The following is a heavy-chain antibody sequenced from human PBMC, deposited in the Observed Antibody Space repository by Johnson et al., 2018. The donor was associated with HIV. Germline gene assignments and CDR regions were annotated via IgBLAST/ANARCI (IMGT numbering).Heavy chain of an antibody. CDR1: GFTFSSYG. J-gene: IGHJ3*02. Sequence: QVQLVESGGGVVQPGRSLRLSCAASGFTFSSYGMHWVRQAPGKGLEWVAVIWYDGSNKYYADSVKGRFTISRDNSKNTLYLQMNSLRAVDTAVYYCARDPTTQDSRLTGDFGAFDIWGQGTMVTVST. CDR2: IWYDGSNK. V-gene: IGHV3-33*01. CDR3: ARDPTTQDSRLTGDFGAFDI. D-gene: IGHD7-27*01.